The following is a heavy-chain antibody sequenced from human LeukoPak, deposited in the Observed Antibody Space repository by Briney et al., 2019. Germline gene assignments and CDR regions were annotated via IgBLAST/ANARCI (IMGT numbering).Heavy chain of an antibody. CDR3: ARGGPVKSIYDPHWYDP. V-gene: IGHV3-74*01. CDR1: GFTFSSYW. J-gene: IGHJ5*02. Sequence: GGSLRLSCAASGFTFSSYWLHWLRQAPGKGLTWVSRINSDGSRINYADSVKGRFTSSRDNAKNTLYLRMNSLRVEDTAVYFCARGGPVKSIYDPHWYDPWGQGTLITVSS. D-gene: IGHD5/OR15-5a*01. CDR2: INSDGSRI.